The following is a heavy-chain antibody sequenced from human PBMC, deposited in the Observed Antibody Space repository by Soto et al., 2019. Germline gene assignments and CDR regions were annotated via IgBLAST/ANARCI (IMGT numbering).Heavy chain of an antibody. D-gene: IGHD2-8*01. CDR3: ARGHSTDCSNGVCSFFYNHEMDV. Sequence: ASVKVSCKASGYSFTDYHIHCVLQSPLQWLDWLGRINPKSGGTSTAQKFQGWVTMTRDRPISTVYMELTRLRSDDTAVYFCARGHSTDCSNGVCSFFYNHEMDVWGQGTTVTVSS. CDR1: GYSFTDYH. J-gene: IGHJ6*02. CDR2: INPKSGGT. V-gene: IGHV1-2*04.